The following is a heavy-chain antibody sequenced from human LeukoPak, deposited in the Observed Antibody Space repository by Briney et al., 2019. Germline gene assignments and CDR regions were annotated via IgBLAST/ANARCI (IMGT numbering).Heavy chain of an antibody. Sequence: GGSLRLSCAASGFTVSSNYMSWVRQAPGKGLEWVSVIYSGGITYYADSVKGRFTTSRHNSKNTLYLQMNSLRAEDTAVYYCASRAVAGTGYWGQGTLVTVSS. J-gene: IGHJ4*02. CDR2: IYSGGIT. CDR1: GFTVSSNY. V-gene: IGHV3-53*04. D-gene: IGHD6-19*01. CDR3: ASRAVAGTGY.